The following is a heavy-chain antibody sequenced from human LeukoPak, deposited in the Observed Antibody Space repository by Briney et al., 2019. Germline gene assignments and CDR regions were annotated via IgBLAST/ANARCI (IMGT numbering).Heavy chain of an antibody. D-gene: IGHD6-13*01. CDR1: GFTFSSYA. J-gene: IGHJ5*02. V-gene: IGHV3-23*01. Sequence: GGSLRLSCAASGFTFSSYAMSWVRQAPGKGLEWVSAISGSGGSTYYADSVKGRFTISRDNSKNTLYLQMNSLRAEDTAVYYCAIAPAGPEYSSSWKFGYNWFDPWGQGTLVTVSS. CDR3: AIAPAGPEYSSSWKFGYNWFDP. CDR2: ISGSGGST.